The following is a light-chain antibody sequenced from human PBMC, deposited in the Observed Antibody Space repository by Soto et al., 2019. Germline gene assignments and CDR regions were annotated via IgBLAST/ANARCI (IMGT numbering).Light chain of an antibody. J-gene: IGKJ4*01. CDR3: QQYGSSPPFT. CDR2: GAS. CDR1: QSVSSSY. Sequence: EIVLTQSPGTLSLSPGERATLSCRASQSVSSSYLAWYQQKPGQAPRLLIYGASSRATGIPDRFSGSGSGTDFTLTISRLEPEDFAVYYCQQYGSSPPFTFGGRTKLEIK. V-gene: IGKV3-20*01.